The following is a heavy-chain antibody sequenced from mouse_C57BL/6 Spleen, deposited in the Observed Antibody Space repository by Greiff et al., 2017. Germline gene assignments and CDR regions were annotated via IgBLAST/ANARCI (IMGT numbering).Heavy chain of an antibody. V-gene: IGHV1-82*01. J-gene: IGHJ4*01. CDR1: GYAFSSSW. D-gene: IGHD2-3*01. CDR2: IYPGDGDT. Sequence: VQLQQSGPELVKPGASVKISCKASGYAFSSSWMNWVKQRPGKGLEWIGRIYPGDGDTNYNGKFKGKATLTADKSSSTAYMQISSLTSEDSTVYFCARGRVDCYYEYARDYWGQGTSVTVSS. CDR3: ARGRVDCYYEYARDY.